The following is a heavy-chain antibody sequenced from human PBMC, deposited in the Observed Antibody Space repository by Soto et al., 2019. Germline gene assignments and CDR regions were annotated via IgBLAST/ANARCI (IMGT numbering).Heavy chain of an antibody. CDR3: ARGPNWNDGYYYYGMDV. Sequence: EVQLVESGGGLVKPGGSLRLSCAASGFTFSSYSMNWVRQAPGKGLEWVSSISGSSSYIYYADSVKGRFTISRDNAKNSLYLQMNSLRAEDTAVYYCARGPNWNDGYYYYGMDVWGQGTTVTVSS. CDR2: ISGSSSYI. CDR1: GFTFSSYS. J-gene: IGHJ6*02. D-gene: IGHD1-20*01. V-gene: IGHV3-21*01.